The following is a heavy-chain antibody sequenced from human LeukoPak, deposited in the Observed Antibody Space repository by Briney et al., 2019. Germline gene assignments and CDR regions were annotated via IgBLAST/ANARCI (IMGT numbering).Heavy chain of an antibody. V-gene: IGHV3-53*01. D-gene: IGHD2-8*02. CDR1: GFTVSSNY. J-gene: IGHJ4*02. Sequence: GGSLRLSCAATGFTVSSNYMSWVRQAPGKGLEGVSVIYSGGSTYYAVSVKGRFTISRDNTKNTLYLRLNSLRVEDTATYYCVKDRYCPEVTCFGGCFEYWGQGTLVVVSS. CDR2: IYSGGST. CDR3: VKDRYCPEVTCFGGCFEY.